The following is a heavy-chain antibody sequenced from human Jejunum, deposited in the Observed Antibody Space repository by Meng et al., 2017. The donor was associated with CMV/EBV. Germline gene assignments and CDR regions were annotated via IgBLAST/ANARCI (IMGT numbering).Heavy chain of an antibody. CDR2: VYTSGST. V-gene: IGHV4-4*07. Sequence: QVQLEGSGPGLVKPSETLSLTCTVSGDSITGYYYNWIRQPAGKGLEWIGRVYTSGSTNYSPSLKSRVTMSVDTSMKQLSLKLTSVTAADTAVYYCARASNSAGWYGFDYWGQGTLVTVSS. CDR3: ARASNSAGWYGFDY. D-gene: IGHD6-19*01. CDR1: GDSITGYY. J-gene: IGHJ4*02.